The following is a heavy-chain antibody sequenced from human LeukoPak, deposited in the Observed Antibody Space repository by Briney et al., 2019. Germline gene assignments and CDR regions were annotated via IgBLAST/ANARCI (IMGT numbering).Heavy chain of an antibody. CDR1: GFTFSSYA. Sequence: GGSLRLSCAASGFTFSSYAMSWVRQAPGKGLEWVSAISGSGGSTYYADSVKGRFTISRDNSKNTLYLQMNSLRAEDTAVYYCAKDWYDILTGYFGSYYYGMDVWGQGTTVTVSS. CDR2: ISGSGGST. CDR3: AKDWYDILTGYFGSYYYGMDV. V-gene: IGHV3-23*01. J-gene: IGHJ6*02. D-gene: IGHD3-9*01.